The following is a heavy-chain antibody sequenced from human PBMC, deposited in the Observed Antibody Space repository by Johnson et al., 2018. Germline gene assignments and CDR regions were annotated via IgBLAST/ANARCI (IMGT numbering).Heavy chain of an antibody. CDR2: PNSGNT. Sequence: PNSGNTGYAQKFQGRVTMTRNTSISTAYMELSSLRSEDTAVYYCARTDAFDIWGQGTMVTVSS. V-gene: IGHV1-8*01. J-gene: IGHJ3*02. CDR3: ARTDAFDI.